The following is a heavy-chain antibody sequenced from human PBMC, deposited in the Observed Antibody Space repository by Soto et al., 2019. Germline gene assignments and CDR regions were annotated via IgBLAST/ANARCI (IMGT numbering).Heavy chain of an antibody. V-gene: IGHV1-18*01. D-gene: IGHD2-2*01. CDR3: ARDEVPAANWLDR. Sequence: ASVNVYCKSSCYIFINYVITWVRQAPGQGLELVGWISCYNGNTKYADKLQGRVTMTTDTSTTTSYMELRSLRSDDTAVYYCARDEVPAANWLDRWGQGTLVTVSS. CDR1: CYIFINYV. J-gene: IGHJ5*02. CDR2: ISCYNGNT.